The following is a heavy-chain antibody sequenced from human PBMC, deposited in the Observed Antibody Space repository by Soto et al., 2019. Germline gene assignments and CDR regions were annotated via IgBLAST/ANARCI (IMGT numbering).Heavy chain of an antibody. CDR3: AVSWKPYDSSGADGLDI. D-gene: IGHD3-22*01. CDR1: GFTFINYW. J-gene: IGHJ3*02. Sequence: GGSLILSCAASGFTFINYWMSWVRQAPGKGLEWVANIKQDGSDKYYMDSVRGRFTISRDNAKNSVYLQMNSLRAEDTAVYYCAVSWKPYDSSGADGLDIWGQGTMVTVS. V-gene: IGHV3-7*05. CDR2: IKQDGSDK.